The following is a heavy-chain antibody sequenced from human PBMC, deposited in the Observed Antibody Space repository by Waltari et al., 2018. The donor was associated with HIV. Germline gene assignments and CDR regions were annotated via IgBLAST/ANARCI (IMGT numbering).Heavy chain of an antibody. CDR2: ISHSGTT. D-gene: IGHD2-21*02. CDR3: ARHRFVRGNSDWYFLY. Sequence: QVQLQQWGAGLLKPSEPLSLTCAVYGGSFTNYYWTWIRQIPGKGLEWIGKISHSGTTDYNPSLKSRLTMSIDTAKSQFSLKLSSLTAADTGLYYCARHRFVRGNSDWYFLYWGQGTHVTVSS. J-gene: IGHJ4*02. CDR1: GGSFTNYY. V-gene: IGHV4-34*01.